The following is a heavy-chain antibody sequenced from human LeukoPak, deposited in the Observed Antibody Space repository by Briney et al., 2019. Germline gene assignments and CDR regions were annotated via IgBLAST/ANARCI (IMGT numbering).Heavy chain of an antibody. J-gene: IGHJ4*02. CDR1: GYTFTGYY. CDR2: INPNSGGT. V-gene: IGHV1-2*02. D-gene: IGHD5-18*01. CDR3: ARDKYSYGSFDY. Sequence: ASVKVSCKASGYTFTGYYMHWVRQAPGQGLEWMGWINPNSGGTNYAQKFQGRVTMTRDTSISTAYMELSRLRSDDTAVYYCARDKYSYGSFDYWGQGTLVTVSS.